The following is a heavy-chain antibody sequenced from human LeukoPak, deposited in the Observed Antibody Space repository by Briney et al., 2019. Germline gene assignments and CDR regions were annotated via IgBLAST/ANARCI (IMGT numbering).Heavy chain of an antibody. CDR2: ISSDGDNT. V-gene: IGHV3-64*02. Sequence: PGRSLRLSCAASGFTFSSYSMHWVRQAPGKGLEYVSVISSDGDNTYYADSVKGRFTISRDNSKNTLYLQMGSLRAEDMAVYYCARAALEYCGGDCLDYWGQGTLVTVPS. D-gene: IGHD2-21*01. J-gene: IGHJ4*02. CDR3: ARAALEYCGGDCLDY. CDR1: GFTFSSYS.